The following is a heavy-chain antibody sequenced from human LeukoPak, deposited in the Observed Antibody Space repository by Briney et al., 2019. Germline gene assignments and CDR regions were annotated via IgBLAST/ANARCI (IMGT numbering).Heavy chain of an antibody. D-gene: IGHD2-2*03. CDR3: ARHSRLDKSSLSWADY. CDR2: IYYSGST. V-gene: IGHV4-59*08. CDR1: GGSINSYY. J-gene: IGHJ4*02. Sequence: PSETLSLTCTVSGGSINSYYWDWIRQPPGKGLEWIGYIYYSGSTNYNPSLKSRITISVDTSKNQFSLRLSSVTAADTAVYYCARHSRLDKSSLSWADYWGQGTLVTVSS.